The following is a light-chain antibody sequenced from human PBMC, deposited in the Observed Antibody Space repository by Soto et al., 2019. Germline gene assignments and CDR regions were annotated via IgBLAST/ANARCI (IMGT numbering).Light chain of an antibody. J-gene: IGLJ3*02. CDR1: NTDVGQDKS. CDR2: EVT. Sequence: QSALTQPASVSGSRGQSIIISCVGRNTDVGQDKSVSWYQQGPGKAPKLLIFEVTNRPSGVSNRFSGSRSGNTASLTISGLQPDDEGDYFCVSYTSTATRVFGGGTKLTVL. V-gene: IGLV2-14*01. CDR3: VSYTSTATRV.